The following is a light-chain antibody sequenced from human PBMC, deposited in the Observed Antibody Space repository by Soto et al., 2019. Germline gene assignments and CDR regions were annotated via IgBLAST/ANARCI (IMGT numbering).Light chain of an antibody. J-gene: IGKJ3*01. CDR2: GAS. CDR1: QSVSSSY. Sequence: EIVLTQSPGTLSLSPEERATLSCRASQSVSSSYLAWYQQKPGQAPRLLIYGASSRATGIPDRFSGSGSGTDFTLTISRLEPEDFAVYYCQQYGSSLEVTFGPGTKVDIK. CDR3: QQYGSSLEVT. V-gene: IGKV3-20*01.